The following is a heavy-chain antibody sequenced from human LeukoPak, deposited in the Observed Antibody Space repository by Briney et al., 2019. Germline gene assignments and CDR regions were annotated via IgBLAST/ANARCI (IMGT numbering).Heavy chain of an antibody. V-gene: IGHV1-69*13. CDR1: GGTFSSYA. CDR2: IIPIFGTA. CDR3: ARADVGDSYYYGMDV. J-gene: IGHJ6*02. Sequence: SVKVSCKASGGTFSSYAISWVRQAPGQGLEWMGGIIPIFGTANYAQKFQGRVTITADESTSTTYMELSSLRSEDTAVYYCARADVGDSYYYGMDVWGQGTTVTVSS. D-gene: IGHD1-26*01.